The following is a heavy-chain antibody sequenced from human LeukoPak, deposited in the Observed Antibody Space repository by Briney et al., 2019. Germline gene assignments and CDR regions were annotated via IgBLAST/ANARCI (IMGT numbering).Heavy chain of an antibody. Sequence: SETLSLTCTVSGGSISSSSYYWGWIRQPPGKGLEWIGSIYYSGSTYYNPSLKSRVTISVDTSKNQFSLKLSSVTAADTAVYYCARSPDLGAGDHFDYWGQGTLVTVSS. CDR2: IYYSGST. J-gene: IGHJ4*02. D-gene: IGHD3-3*01. CDR1: GGSISSSSYY. V-gene: IGHV4-39*07. CDR3: ARSPDLGAGDHFDY.